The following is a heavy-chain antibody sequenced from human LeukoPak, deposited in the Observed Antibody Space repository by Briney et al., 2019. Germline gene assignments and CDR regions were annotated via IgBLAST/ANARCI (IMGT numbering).Heavy chain of an antibody. Sequence: SETLSLTCAVYGGSFSGYYWSWIRQPPGKGLEWIGEINHSGSTNYNPSLKSRVTISVDTSKNQFSLKLSSVTAADTAVYYCARPQFYDFGSRHPPPSYFTSGGRGT. CDR3: ARPQFYDFGSRHPPPSYFTS. CDR1: GGSFSGYY. V-gene: IGHV4-34*01. CDR2: INHSGST. J-gene: IGHJ4*02. D-gene: IGHD3-3*01.